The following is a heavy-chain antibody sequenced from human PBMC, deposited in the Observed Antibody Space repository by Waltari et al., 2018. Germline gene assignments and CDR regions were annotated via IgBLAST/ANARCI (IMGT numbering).Heavy chain of an antibody. J-gene: IGHJ4*02. CDR1: GFAVSSSF. Sequence: EVQLVESGGGLVQPGGSLSLSCEASGFAVSSSFMTWVRQAPGKGLEFVSIISPTGDTHYADSVRGRSVISRDTPKNTLFLQMNSVRPEDTAVYYCAKGSGYIQDYWGQGILVTVSS. V-gene: IGHV3-66*01. D-gene: IGHD3-3*01. CDR2: ISPTGDT. CDR3: AKGSGYIQDY.